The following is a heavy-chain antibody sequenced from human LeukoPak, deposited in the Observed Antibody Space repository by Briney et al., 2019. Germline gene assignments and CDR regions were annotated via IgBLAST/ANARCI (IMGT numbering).Heavy chain of an antibody. CDR2: INPSSGGT. Sequence: ASVKVSCKASGYTFTSYGISWVRQAPGQGLEWMGRINPSSGGTNYAQKFQGRVTMTRDTSTSTVYMELSSLRSEDTAVYYCAREERPIAAAGRGAFDYWGQGTLVTVSS. D-gene: IGHD6-13*01. V-gene: IGHV1-18*01. J-gene: IGHJ4*02. CDR1: GYTFTSYG. CDR3: AREERPIAAAGRGAFDY.